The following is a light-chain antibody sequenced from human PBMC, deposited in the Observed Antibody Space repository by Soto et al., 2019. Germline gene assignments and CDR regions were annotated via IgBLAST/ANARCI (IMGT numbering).Light chain of an antibody. Sequence: QSVLTQSPSASASLGASVKLTCTLSSGHSSYAIAWHQQQPEKGPRYLMKVNSDGSHIKGDGIPDRFSGSSSGAERYLTISSLQSEDEADYYCSSYAGSNNGDVFGTGTKVTVL. CDR1: SGHSSYA. J-gene: IGLJ1*01. CDR3: SSYAGSNNGDV. V-gene: IGLV4-69*01. CDR2: VNSDGSH.